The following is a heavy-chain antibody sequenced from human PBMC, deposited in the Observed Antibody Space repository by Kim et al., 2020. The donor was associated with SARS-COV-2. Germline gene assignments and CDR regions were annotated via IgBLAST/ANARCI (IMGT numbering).Heavy chain of an antibody. V-gene: IGHV2-70*01. CDR2: K. Sequence: KYYSASLKTRLTISKDTSKNQVVLTMTNMDPVDTATYYCARMAAGSSTVDFWGRGTMVSVSS. CDR3: ARMAAGSSTVDF. J-gene: IGHJ3*01. D-gene: IGHD3-10*01.